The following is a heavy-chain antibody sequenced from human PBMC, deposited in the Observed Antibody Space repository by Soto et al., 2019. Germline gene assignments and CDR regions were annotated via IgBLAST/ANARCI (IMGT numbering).Heavy chain of an antibody. CDR1: GFTFSTYG. J-gene: IGHJ6*02. Sequence: QVQLVESGGGVVQPGRSLRLSCAASGFTFSTYGMHWVRQAPGKGLEWVALVWYDGRNKDYADSVKGRFTISRDNSKNTLYMQMNSLRDEDTAVYYCVRAAGYSGNDYVYYYGMDVWGPGTTVTVSS. CDR3: VRAAGYSGNDYVYYYGMDV. V-gene: IGHV3-33*01. D-gene: IGHD5-12*01. CDR2: VWYDGRNK.